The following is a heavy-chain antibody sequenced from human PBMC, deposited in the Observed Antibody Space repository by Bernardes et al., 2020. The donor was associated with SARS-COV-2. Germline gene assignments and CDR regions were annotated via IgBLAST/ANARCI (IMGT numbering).Heavy chain of an antibody. CDR1: RFTLSGYL. D-gene: IGHD3-16*01. Sequence: SLIPSRVASRFTLSGYLFSWFRPAPGEGLEWVAAFRAGRLSTYYADCVKGRFTISRDSPQDTLYLQINSLRADDTAVYYCAKTIRPHLPPWYGMDARGQATSVTVSS. J-gene: IGHJ6*02. CDR3: AKTIRPHLPPWYGMDA. CDR2: FRAGRLST. V-gene: IGHV3-23*01.